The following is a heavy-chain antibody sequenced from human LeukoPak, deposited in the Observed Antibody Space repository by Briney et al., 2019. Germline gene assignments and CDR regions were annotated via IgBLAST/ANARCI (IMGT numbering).Heavy chain of an antibody. Sequence: SETLSLTCTVSGGSISSGDYYWRWIRQPPGKGLEWIGYIYYSGSTYYNPSLKSRVTISVDTSKNQFSLKLSSVTAADTAVYYCARDRGQGPYYYYGMDVWGQGTTVTVSS. CDR2: IYYSGST. J-gene: IGHJ6*02. CDR3: ARDRGQGPYYYYGMDV. CDR1: GGSISSGDYY. D-gene: IGHD3/OR15-3a*01. V-gene: IGHV4-30-4*01.